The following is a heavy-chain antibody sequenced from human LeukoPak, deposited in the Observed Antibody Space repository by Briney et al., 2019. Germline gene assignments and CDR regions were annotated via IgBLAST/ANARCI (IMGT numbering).Heavy chain of an antibody. CDR2: ISYDGSNK. D-gene: IGHD1-1*01. V-gene: IGHV3-30-3*01. CDR3: ARAPAQLFDY. Sequence: GGSLRLSCAASGFTFSSYAMHWVRQAPGKGLEWVAVISYDGSNKYYADSVKGRFTISRDNSKNTLYLQMNSLRAEDTAVYYCARAPAQLFDYWGQGTLVTVSS. J-gene: IGHJ4*02. CDR1: GFTFSSYA.